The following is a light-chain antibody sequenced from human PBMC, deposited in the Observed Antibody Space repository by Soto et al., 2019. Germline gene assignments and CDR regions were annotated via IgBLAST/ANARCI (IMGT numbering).Light chain of an antibody. V-gene: IGLV1-47*01. CDR1: NSRSGSNY. Sequence: QSALSQPPSASGTPGQRVTISCSTTNSRSGSNYVYWYQQLPGAAPKLLIYRNDQRPSGVPDRFSASKSGTSASLAISGLRSGDGADYFCVKLDDSLRVYVFGSGAKGTVL. CDR2: RND. CDR3: VKLDDSLRVYV. J-gene: IGLJ1*01.